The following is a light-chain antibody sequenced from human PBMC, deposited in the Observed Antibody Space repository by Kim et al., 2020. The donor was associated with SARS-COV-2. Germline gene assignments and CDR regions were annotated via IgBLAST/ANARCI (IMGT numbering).Light chain of an antibody. CDR2: GNN. Sequence: GQTVTISCTGSSSNIGAGYDVPWYQQLPRTAPKLLIYGNNNRPSGVPDRFSGSKSGTSASLAITGLQAEDEADYYCQSHDLNLRMVFGGGTQLTVL. CDR3: QSHDLNLRMV. J-gene: IGLJ2*01. V-gene: IGLV1-40*01. CDR1: SSNIGAGYD.